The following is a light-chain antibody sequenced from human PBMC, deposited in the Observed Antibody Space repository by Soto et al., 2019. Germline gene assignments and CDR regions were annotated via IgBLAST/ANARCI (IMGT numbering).Light chain of an antibody. CDR3: XXXXXXXGX. Sequence: EIVLTQSPGTLSLSPGERATLSCRASQSVSSSYLAWYQQKPGQAPRLLIYGASSRATGIPDRFSGSGSGTDFTLTISRLEPXXXXXXXXXXXXXXXGXFGQGTKVEIK. V-gene: IGKV3-20*01. CDR2: GAS. CDR1: QSVSSSY. J-gene: IGKJ1*01.